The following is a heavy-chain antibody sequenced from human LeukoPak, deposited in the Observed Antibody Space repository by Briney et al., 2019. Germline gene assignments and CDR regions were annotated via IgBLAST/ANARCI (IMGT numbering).Heavy chain of an antibody. CDR1: GFTFSGYS. Sequence: GGSLRLSCAASGFTFSGYSMNWVRQAPGKGLEWVSYISGSSSTIYYADSVKGRFTISRDNAKNSLYLQMNSLRAEDTAVYYCARDLDYDFWSGYYPYWGQGTLVTVSS. J-gene: IGHJ4*02. CDR2: ISGSSSTI. D-gene: IGHD3-3*01. V-gene: IGHV3-48*01. CDR3: ARDLDYDFWSGYYPY.